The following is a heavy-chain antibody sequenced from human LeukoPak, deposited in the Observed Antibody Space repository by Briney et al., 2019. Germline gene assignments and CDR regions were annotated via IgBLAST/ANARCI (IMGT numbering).Heavy chain of an antibody. V-gene: IGHV3-23*01. D-gene: IGHD6-13*01. Sequence: GRSLRPSCAASGFTFSSYAMSWVRQAPGKGLEWVSFISGSGYDKYYADSMKGRFTISRDNSKSTLYLQVNSLRAEDTAVYYCAKDGGGSRGSFDYWGQGTLVTVSS. CDR3: AKDGGGSRGSFDY. J-gene: IGHJ4*02. CDR2: ISGSGYDK. CDR1: GFTFSSYA.